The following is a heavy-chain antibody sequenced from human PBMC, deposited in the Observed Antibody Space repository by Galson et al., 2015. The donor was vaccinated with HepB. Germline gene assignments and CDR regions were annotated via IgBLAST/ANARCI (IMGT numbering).Heavy chain of an antibody. CDR2: INTNTGNP. Sequence: SVKVSCKASGYTFTSYAMNWVRQAPGQGLEWMGWINTNTGNPTYAQGFTGRFVFSLDTSVSTAYLQISSLKAEDTAVYYCARDHDIVATISYYYYGMDVWGQGTTVTVSS. D-gene: IGHD5-12*01. V-gene: IGHV7-4-1*02. J-gene: IGHJ6*02. CDR3: ARDHDIVATISYYYYGMDV. CDR1: GYTFTSYA.